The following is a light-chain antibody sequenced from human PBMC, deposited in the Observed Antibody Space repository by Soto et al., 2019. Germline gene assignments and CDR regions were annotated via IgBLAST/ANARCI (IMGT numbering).Light chain of an antibody. CDR1: QSINSD. CDR3: QQRLNWPPG. V-gene: IGKV3-11*01. J-gene: IGKJ4*01. CDR2: GAS. Sequence: EIVMTQSTATLSVSPGETTILSWRASQSINSDVAWYQQKVGQTPRLLIHGASTRATGVPARFSGSRSGTDFTLTISDLEPADFGLYYCQQRLNWPPGFGEGTKVDI.